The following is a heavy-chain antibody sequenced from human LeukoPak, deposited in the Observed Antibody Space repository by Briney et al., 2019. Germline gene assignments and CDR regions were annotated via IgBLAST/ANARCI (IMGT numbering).Heavy chain of an antibody. J-gene: IGHJ3*02. D-gene: IGHD3-22*01. V-gene: IGHV3-23*01. CDR2: ISGSGGST. Sequence: PGGSLRLSCAVYGFTFSSYAMSWVRQAPGKGLEWVSAISGSGGSTYYADSVKGRFTISRDNSKNTLYLQMNSLRAEDTAVYYCARPLAMISAFDIWGQGTMVTVSS. CDR3: ARPLAMISAFDI. CDR1: GFTFSSYA.